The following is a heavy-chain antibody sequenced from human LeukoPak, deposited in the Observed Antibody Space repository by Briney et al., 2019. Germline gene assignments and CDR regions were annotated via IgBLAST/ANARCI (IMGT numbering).Heavy chain of an antibody. CDR1: GGSISRAGYY. V-gene: IGHV4-31*03. Sequence: SQSLSLTCPVAGGSISRAGYYWGWIRHHGGRGLEWIGYVDYSGSTYYNTSLKSRVTISLDTSKNQFSLKLSYVAAADTAVYCCARDGSGSTTYFDYWGQGTLVSVSS. J-gene: IGHJ4*02. D-gene: IGHD3-3*01. CDR3: ARDGSGSTTYFDY. CDR2: VDYSGST.